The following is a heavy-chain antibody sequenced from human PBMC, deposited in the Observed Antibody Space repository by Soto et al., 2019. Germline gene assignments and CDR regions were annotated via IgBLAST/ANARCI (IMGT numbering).Heavy chain of an antibody. CDR3: ARLEGLATISYYFDF. V-gene: IGHV4-59*08. Sequence: SETLSLTCTVSGGSISSYYWSWFRQPPGKGLEWIGYIYYSGSTNYNPSLKSRVTISVDRSKNQFSLKLNSVTAADTAVYFCARLEGLATISYYFDFWGQGAQVTVSS. CDR2: IYYSGST. CDR1: GGSISSYY. D-gene: IGHD3-9*01. J-gene: IGHJ4*02.